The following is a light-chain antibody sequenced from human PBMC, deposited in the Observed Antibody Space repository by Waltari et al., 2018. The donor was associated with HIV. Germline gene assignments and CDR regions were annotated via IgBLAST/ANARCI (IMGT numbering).Light chain of an antibody. V-gene: IGKV3-20*01. CDR2: GAS. Sequence: VLTQTPGALSVSPGERATLSCRASEGVPNNFLAWFQQKPGQAPKLVIRGASRRASDIPDRFSGSGSGRDFTLTITSMEPEDFAVYFCHQYGTSPFTFGPGTRVDAK. J-gene: IGKJ3*01. CDR3: HQYGTSPFT. CDR1: EGVPNNF.